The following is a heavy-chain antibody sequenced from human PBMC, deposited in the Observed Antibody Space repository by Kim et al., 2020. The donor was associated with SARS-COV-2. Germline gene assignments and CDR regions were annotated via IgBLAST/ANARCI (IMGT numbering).Heavy chain of an antibody. D-gene: IGHD3-22*01. CDR2: ISGSGGST. CDR1: GFTFSSYA. CDR3: AKGVPDIAMIVVVITPHFDY. J-gene: IGHJ4*02. V-gene: IGHV3-23*01. Sequence: GGSLRLSCAASGFTFSSYAMSWVRQAPGKGLEWVSAISGSGGSTYYEDSVKGRFTISRDNSKNTLYLQMNSLRAEDTAVYYYAKGVPDIAMIVVVITPHFDYWGQGTLVTVPS.